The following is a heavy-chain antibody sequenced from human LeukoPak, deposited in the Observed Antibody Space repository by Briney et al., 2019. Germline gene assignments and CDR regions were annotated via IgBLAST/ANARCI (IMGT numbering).Heavy chain of an antibody. V-gene: IGHV1-69*05. J-gene: IGHJ4*02. Sequence: ASVKVSCKASGGTFSSYAISWVRQAPGQGLEWMGGIIPIFGTANYAQKFQGRVTITTDESTSTAYMELSSLRSEDTAVYYCARNGIAAVDALNFDYWGQGTLVTVSS. CDR3: ARNGIAAVDALNFDY. CDR2: IIPIFGTA. D-gene: IGHD6-13*01. CDR1: GGTFSSYA.